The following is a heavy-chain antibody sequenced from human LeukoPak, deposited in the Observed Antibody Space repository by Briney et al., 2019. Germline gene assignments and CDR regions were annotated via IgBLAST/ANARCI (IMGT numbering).Heavy chain of an antibody. J-gene: IGHJ4*02. CDR3: AKIAFSGSYYGGFDY. CDR1: GFPFSSYS. CDR2: ISYDGSNK. Sequence: AGGSLRLSCAASGFPFSSYSMTWVRQAPGKGLEWVAVISYDGSNKYYADSVEGRFTISRDNSKSTLYLQVNSLRAEDTAVYYCAKIAFSGSYYGGFDYWGQGTLVTVSS. V-gene: IGHV3-30*18. D-gene: IGHD1-26*01.